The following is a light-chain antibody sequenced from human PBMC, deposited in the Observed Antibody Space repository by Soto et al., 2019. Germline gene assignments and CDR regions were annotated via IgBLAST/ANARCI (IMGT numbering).Light chain of an antibody. CDR2: EVT. CDR3: CSYGGSSALPYV. V-gene: IGLV2-23*02. CDR1: SSDVGTYNL. Sequence: QSALAQPASVSGSPEQSVTISCTGTSSDVGTYNLVSWYQQHPGKAPKLIIYEVTERPSGVSNRFSGSKFGNTASLTLSGLLPEDEADYYCCSYGGSSALPYVFGTGTKVTVL. J-gene: IGLJ1*01.